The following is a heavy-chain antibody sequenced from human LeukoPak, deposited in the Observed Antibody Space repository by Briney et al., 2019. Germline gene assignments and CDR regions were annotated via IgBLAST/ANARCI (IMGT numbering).Heavy chain of an antibody. D-gene: IGHD3-10*01. CDR2: IRSKANSYAT. CDR1: GFTFSGSA. V-gene: IGHV3-73*01. Sequence: GGSLRLSCAASGFTFSGSAMHWVRQASGKGLEWVGRIRSKANSYATAYAASVKGRFTISRDDSKNTAYLQMNSLKTEDTAVYYCTRLGETYYYGSGSCYLSDYWGQGTLVTVSS. CDR3: TRLGETYYYGSGSCYLSDY. J-gene: IGHJ4*02.